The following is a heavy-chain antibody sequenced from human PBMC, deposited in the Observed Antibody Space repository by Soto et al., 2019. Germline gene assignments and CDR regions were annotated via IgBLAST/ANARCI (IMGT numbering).Heavy chain of an antibody. Sequence: SGNLALTCTVSGGSISSGGYYWGWIRQHPGKGLEWIGYIYYSGSTYYNPSLKSRVTISVDTSKNQFSLKLSSVTAADTAVYYCVLYSCSSYSFVIRGPGTLVPLSS. CDR3: VLYSCSSYSFVI. CDR1: GGSISSGGYY. D-gene: IGHD6-6*01. CDR2: IYYSGST. V-gene: IGHV4-31*03. J-gene: IGHJ4*03.